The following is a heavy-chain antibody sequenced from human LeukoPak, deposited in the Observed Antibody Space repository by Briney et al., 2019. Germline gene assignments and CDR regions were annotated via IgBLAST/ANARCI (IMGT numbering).Heavy chain of an antibody. J-gene: IGHJ5*02. CDR2: INPNSGGT. CDR1: GYTFTGHY. CDR3: ATVGAATTSLRRNWFDP. D-gene: IGHD2-15*01. Sequence: ASVKVSCKASGYTFTGHYMHWVRQAPGQGLEWMGWINPNSGGTNYAQKFQGRVTMTRDTSISTAYMELSRLRSDDTAVYYCATVGAATTSLRRNWFDPWGQGTLVTVSS. V-gene: IGHV1-2*02.